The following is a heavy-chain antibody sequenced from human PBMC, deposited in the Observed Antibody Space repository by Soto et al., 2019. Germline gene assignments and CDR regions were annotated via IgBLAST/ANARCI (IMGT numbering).Heavy chain of an antibody. Sequence: EVQLLESGGGWVQPGGSLRLSCATSGFTFSNYAMNWVRQAPGKGLEWVSTITGSGISTYYADSVKGRFTISRDNSKNTLYLQMNSLRAEDTAVYYCANADCSSTSCSGFYGMDVWGQGTTVTVS. CDR1: GFTFSNYA. J-gene: IGHJ6*02. V-gene: IGHV3-23*01. CDR3: ANADCSSTSCSGFYGMDV. CDR2: ITGSGIST. D-gene: IGHD2-2*01.